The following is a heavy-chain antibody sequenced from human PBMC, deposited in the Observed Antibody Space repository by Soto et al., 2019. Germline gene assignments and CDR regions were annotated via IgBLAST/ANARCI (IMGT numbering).Heavy chain of an antibody. J-gene: IGHJ1*01. CDR1: GVSITTIRYF. CDR2: VYYSGSK. Sequence: SETLSLTCSVFGVSITTIRYFWGWIRQPPGKGLEWIGSVYYSGSKYYNPSLKSRVVISEDTSQSQFSLNLTSVTAAHKDVYYCGNKLRGEYNFFQHGSQGIQVTVSS. D-gene: IGHD4-17*01. V-gene: IGHV4-39*01. CDR3: GNKLRGEYNFFQH.